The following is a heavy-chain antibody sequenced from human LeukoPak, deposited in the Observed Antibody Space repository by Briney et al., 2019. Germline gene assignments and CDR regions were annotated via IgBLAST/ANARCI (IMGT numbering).Heavy chain of an antibody. Sequence: GESLKISCKGPGYSFTSYWIGWVRQMPGKGLEWMGIIYPGDSDTRYSPSFQGQVTISADRSISTAYLQWSSLKASDTAMYYCARNSGSYPDHFDYWGQGTLVTVSS. D-gene: IGHD1-26*01. V-gene: IGHV5-51*01. CDR2: IYPGDSDT. CDR1: GYSFTSYW. CDR3: ARNSGSYPDHFDY. J-gene: IGHJ4*02.